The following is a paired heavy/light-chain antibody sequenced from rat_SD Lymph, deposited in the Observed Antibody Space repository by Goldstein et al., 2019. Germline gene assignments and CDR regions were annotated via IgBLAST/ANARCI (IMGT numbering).Heavy chain of an antibody. J-gene: IGHJ2*01. CDR3: ARMDYSGDYFDY. Sequence: QVQLKETGPDLVQLTQTLSITCTVSGFSLTTYNVHWVRQPPGKGLEWMGAMWNGGGTDYNSAFKSRLSISRDTSKSQVFLKMNSLQTDDTAKYFCARMDYSGDYFDYWGQGVMVTVSS. D-gene: IGHD1-1*01. V-gene: IGHV2-64*01. CDR2: MWNGGGT. CDR1: GFSLTTYN.
Light chain of an antibody. J-gene: IGKJ5*01. V-gene: IGKV8S10*01. Sequence: DILINQSPASLTVSAGEKVTMSCKSSQSLLYSENNQDYLAWYQQKPGQFPKLLIYGASNRHTGVPDRFTGSGSGTDFTLTISSVQAEDLADYYCEQTYSYPHYSYPLTFGSGTKLEIK. CDR2: GAS. CDR1: QSLLYSENNQDY. CDR3: EQTYSYPHYSYPLT.